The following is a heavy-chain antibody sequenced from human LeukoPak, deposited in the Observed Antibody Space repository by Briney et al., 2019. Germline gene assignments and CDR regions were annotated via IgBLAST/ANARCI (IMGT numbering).Heavy chain of an antibody. CDR1: GFTVSSNY. J-gene: IGHJ4*02. CDR3: ARQGYCSSTSCYTRYYFDY. Sequence: PGGSLRLSCAASGFTVSSNYMSWVRQAPGKGLEWVSVIYSGGSTYYADSVKGRFTISRDNSKNTLYLQMNSLRAEDTAVYYCARQGYCSSTSCYTRYYFDYWGQGTLVTVSS. D-gene: IGHD2-2*02. V-gene: IGHV3-66*02. CDR2: IYSGGST.